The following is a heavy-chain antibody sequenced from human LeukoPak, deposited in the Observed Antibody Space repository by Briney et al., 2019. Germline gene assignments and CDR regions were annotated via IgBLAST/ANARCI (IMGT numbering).Heavy chain of an antibody. V-gene: IGHV4-59*01. D-gene: IGHD5-18*01. CDR2: IYYSGST. Sequence: SETLSLTCTVSGGSISSYYWSWIRPPPGKGLGWGGYIYYSGSTNYNPSLKSRVTISVDTSKNQFSLKLSSVTAADTAVYYCARETPGYSYGHYYFDYWGQGTLVTVSS. CDR3: ARETPGYSYGHYYFDY. CDR1: GGSISSYY. J-gene: IGHJ4*02.